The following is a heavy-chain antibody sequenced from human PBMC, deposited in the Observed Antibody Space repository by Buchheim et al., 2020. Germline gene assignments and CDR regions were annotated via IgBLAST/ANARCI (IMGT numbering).Heavy chain of an antibody. CDR2: IYHSGST. Sequence: QLQLQESGSGLVKPSQTLSLTCAVSGGSITNGGYSWSWIRQPPGKGLEWIGYIYHSGSTAYNPSPKSPVTISIDRSKNQFALRLTSVTAADTAVYYCARDRQMLFDHWGQGTL. J-gene: IGHJ4*02. CDR3: ARDRQMLFDH. D-gene: IGHD2-8*01. V-gene: IGHV4-30-2*01. CDR1: GGSITNGGYS.